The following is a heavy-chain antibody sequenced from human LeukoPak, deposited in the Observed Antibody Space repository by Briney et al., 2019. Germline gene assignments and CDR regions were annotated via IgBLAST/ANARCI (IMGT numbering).Heavy chain of an antibody. J-gene: IGHJ6*03. CDR2: INPSGGST. CDR3: ARDGDYETPYYYYYMDV. D-gene: IGHD4-17*01. V-gene: IGHV1-46*01. Sequence: VASVKVSCKASGYTFTSYYMHWVRQAPGQGLEWMGIINPSGGSTNYAQKFQGRVTMARDTSTSTVYMELSSLRSEDTAVYYCARDGDYETPYYYYYMDVWGKGTTVTVSS. CDR1: GYTFTSYY.